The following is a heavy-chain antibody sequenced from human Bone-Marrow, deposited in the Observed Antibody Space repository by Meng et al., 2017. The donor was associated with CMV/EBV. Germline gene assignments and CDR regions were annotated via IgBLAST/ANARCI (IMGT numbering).Heavy chain of an antibody. Sequence: GSLRLSCTVSGGSISSYYWSWIRQPPGKGLEWIGYIYYSGSTNYNPSLKSRVTISVDTSKNQFSLKLSSVTAADTAVYYCARVRGFWSGYNLDYWGQGTLVTVSS. V-gene: IGHV4-59*12. CDR3: ARVRGFWSGYNLDY. CDR2: IYYSGST. J-gene: IGHJ4*02. D-gene: IGHD3-3*01. CDR1: GGSISSYY.